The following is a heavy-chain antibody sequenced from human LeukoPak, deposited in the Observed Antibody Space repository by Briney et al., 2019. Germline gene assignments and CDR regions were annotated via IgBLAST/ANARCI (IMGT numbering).Heavy chain of an antibody. D-gene: IGHD3-22*01. J-gene: IGHJ4*02. CDR1: GFTFSNYW. Sequence: PGGSLRLSCAVSGFTFSNYWMAWVRQAPGKGLEWVANIKQDGSEKYYVDSVKGRFTISRDNAKNSLYLQMNSLRVEDTALYYCARAYGTNGYYQLPIDYWGQGTLVTVSS. CDR2: IKQDGSEK. V-gene: IGHV3-7*03. CDR3: ARAYGTNGYYQLPIDY.